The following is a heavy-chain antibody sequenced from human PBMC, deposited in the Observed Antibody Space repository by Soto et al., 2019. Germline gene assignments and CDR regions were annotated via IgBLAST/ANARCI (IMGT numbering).Heavy chain of an antibody. CDR3: AKRHESSGYYYEWFDP. CDR2: IIASGGYT. D-gene: IGHD3-22*01. Sequence: GGSLRLSCEASGFTFSSYAMSWVRQAPGKGLEWVSAIIASGGYTYYADSVKGRFSISRDNSKNMLYLRMSSLRAEDTAVYYCAKRHESSGYYYEWFDPWGQGTLVTVSS. CDR1: GFTFSSYA. V-gene: IGHV3-23*01. J-gene: IGHJ5*02.